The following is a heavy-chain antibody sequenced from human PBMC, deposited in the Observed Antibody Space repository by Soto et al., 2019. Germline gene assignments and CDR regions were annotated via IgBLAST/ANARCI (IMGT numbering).Heavy chain of an antibody. J-gene: IGHJ4*02. Sequence: XSVKVSCTASGYTFTSYYMNLVRQAPGQGLEWMGIINPSGGSTSYAQKFQGRVTMTRDTSTSTVYMELRSLRSEDTAVYYCARECLEINSGYFDDWGQGTLVTVSS. D-gene: IGHD2-2*01. CDR3: ARECLEINSGYFDD. V-gene: IGHV1-46*01. CDR1: GYTFTSYY. CDR2: INPSGGST.